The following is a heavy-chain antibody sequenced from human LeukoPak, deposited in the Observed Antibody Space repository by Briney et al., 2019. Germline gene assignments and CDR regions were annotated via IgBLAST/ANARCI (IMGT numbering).Heavy chain of an antibody. CDR1: GFTFSSYA. CDR2: ISGSGGST. V-gene: IGHV3-23*01. D-gene: IGHD3-9*01. Sequence: GGSLRLSCAASGFTFSSYAMSWVRQAPGKGLEWVSAISGSGGSTYYADSVKGRFTISRDNSKNTLYLQMNSLRSEDTAVYYCARHYDILTGYYDYWGQGTLVTVSS. J-gene: IGHJ4*02. CDR3: ARHYDILTGYYDY.